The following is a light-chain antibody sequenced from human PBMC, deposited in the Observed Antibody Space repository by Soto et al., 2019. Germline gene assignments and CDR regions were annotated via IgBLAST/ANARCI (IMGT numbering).Light chain of an antibody. J-gene: IGKJ1*01. CDR1: PSVSSY. CDR3: QQSFVPPRT. V-gene: IGKV1-39*01. Sequence: DIQMTQSPSSLSASVGDRVTITCRASPSVSSYLNWYQQKPGKAPKVLIYAASALQSGVPARFSGSGYGTDFTLTIDSLQPEDFATYYCQQSFVPPRTFGQGTKVEIK. CDR2: AAS.